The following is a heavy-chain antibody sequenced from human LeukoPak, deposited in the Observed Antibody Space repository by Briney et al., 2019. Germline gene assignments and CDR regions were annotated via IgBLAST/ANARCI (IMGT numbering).Heavy chain of an antibody. CDR1: GFTVSSNY. CDR3: ARDLTGYSSSSDAFDI. D-gene: IGHD6-6*01. J-gene: IGHJ3*02. CDR2: IYSGGST. V-gene: IGHV3-53*01. Sequence: PGGSLRLSCAASGFTVSSNYMSWVRQAPGKGLEWVSVIYSGGSTYYADSVKGRFTISRDNSKNTLYLQMNSLRAEDTAVYYCARDLTGYSSSSDAFDIWGQGTMVTVSS.